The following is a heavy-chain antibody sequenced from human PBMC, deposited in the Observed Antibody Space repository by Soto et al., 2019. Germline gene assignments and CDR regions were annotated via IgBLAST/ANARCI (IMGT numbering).Heavy chain of an antibody. CDR1: GFTFSDYY. Sequence: PGGSLRLSCAASGFTFSDYYMSWIRQAPGKGLEWASYISSSSSYTNYADSMKGRFTISRDNAKNSLYLQMNSLRAEDTAVYYCARLKSLEWLNPVPEYGMDVWGQGTTVTVSS. CDR2: ISSSSSYT. CDR3: ARLKSLEWLNPVPEYGMDV. J-gene: IGHJ6*02. V-gene: IGHV3-11*06. D-gene: IGHD3-3*01.